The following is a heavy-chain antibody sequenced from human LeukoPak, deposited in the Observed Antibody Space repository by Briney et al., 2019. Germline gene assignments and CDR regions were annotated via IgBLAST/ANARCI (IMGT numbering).Heavy chain of an antibody. CDR1: GGSINNYY. CDR2: IYYSGST. V-gene: IGHV4-59*08. D-gene: IGHD2-2*01. CDR3: VRVLPAAIPNWFDP. Sequence: SETLSLTCTVSGGSINNYYWSWVRQPPGKGLEWIGYIYYSGSTNYNPSLKSRVTISVGTSKNQFSLKLSSVTAADTAVYYCVRVLPAAIPNWFDPWGQGTLVTVSS. J-gene: IGHJ5*02.